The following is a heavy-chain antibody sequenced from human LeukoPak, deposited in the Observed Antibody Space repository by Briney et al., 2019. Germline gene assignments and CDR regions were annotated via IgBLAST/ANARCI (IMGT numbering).Heavy chain of an antibody. V-gene: IGHV3-7*01. CDR2: IKQDGSEK. CDR1: GFTFSSYW. D-gene: IGHD3-3*01. J-gene: IGHJ4*02. Sequence: PGGSLRLSCAASGFTFSSYWMSWVRQAPGKGLEWVANIKQDGSEKYYVDSVKGRCTISRDNAKNSLYLQMNSLRAEDTAVYYCAREGNDFWSGYYGGLFDYWGQGTLVTVSS. CDR3: AREGNDFWSGYYGGLFDY.